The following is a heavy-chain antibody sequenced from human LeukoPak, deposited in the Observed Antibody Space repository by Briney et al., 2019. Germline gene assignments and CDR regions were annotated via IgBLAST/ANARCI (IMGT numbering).Heavy chain of an antibody. V-gene: IGHV7-4-1*02. CDR1: GYTFTSYA. Sequence: ASVTVSCKASGYTFTSYAMNWVRQAPGQGLEWMGWINTNTGNPTYAQGFTGRFVFSLDPSVSTAYLQISSLKAEDTAVYYCARDFRRYSSGWYLRDFDYWGQGTLVTVSS. D-gene: IGHD6-19*01. CDR2: INTNTGNP. CDR3: ARDFRRYSSGWYLRDFDY. J-gene: IGHJ4*02.